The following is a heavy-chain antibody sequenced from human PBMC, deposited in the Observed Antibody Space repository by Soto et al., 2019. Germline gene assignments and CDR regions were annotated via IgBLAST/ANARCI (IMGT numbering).Heavy chain of an antibody. CDR3: ARDGGITIFGVVTFHYYGMDV. D-gene: IGHD3-3*01. J-gene: IGHJ6*02. Sequence: EASVKVSCKASGYTFTSYAMHWVRQAPGQSLEWMGWINAGNGNTKYSQKFQGRVTITRDTSASTAYMELSSLRSEDTAVYYCARDGGITIFGVVTFHYYGMDVWGQGTTVTVSS. CDR2: INAGNGNT. V-gene: IGHV1-3*01. CDR1: GYTFTSYA.